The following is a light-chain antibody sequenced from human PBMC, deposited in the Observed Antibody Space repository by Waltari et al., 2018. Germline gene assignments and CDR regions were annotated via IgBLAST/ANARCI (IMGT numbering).Light chain of an antibody. CDR3: QTGGHGTWV. V-gene: IGLV4-69*01. CDR2: VNSDGSN. J-gene: IGLJ3*02. Sequence: QLVLTQSPSASASLGASVKLTCTLSSGHINTVIAWLQQRPEKGPRYLMKVNSDGSNNKGDDIPDRFSGSGSGAERYLSISSLQSEDEADYICQTGGHGTWVFGGGTKLTVL. CDR1: SGHINTV.